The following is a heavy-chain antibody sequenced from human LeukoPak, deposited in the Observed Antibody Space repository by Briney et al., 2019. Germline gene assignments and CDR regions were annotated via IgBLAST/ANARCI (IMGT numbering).Heavy chain of an antibody. CDR3: AKGGVYYDSSGYLDYFDY. V-gene: IGHV3-23*01. D-gene: IGHD3-22*01. J-gene: IGHJ4*02. CDR2: ISGSGGST. Sequence: PAGGTLRLSCAASGFTFSSYGMSWVRQAPGKGLEWVSAISGSGGSTYYADSVKGRFTISRDNSKNTLYLQMNSLRAEDTAVYYCAKGGVYYDSSGYLDYFDYWGQGTLVTVSS. CDR1: GFTFSSYG.